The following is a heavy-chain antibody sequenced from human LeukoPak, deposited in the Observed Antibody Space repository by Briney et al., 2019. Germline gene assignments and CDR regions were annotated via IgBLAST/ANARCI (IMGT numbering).Heavy chain of an antibody. CDR1: GFTFSNYA. CDR3: VKGDNNILTGYYNSFDY. CDR2: ISDSGIST. J-gene: IGHJ4*02. D-gene: IGHD3-9*01. Sequence: PGGSLGLSCEASGFTFSNYAMTWVRQGPGKGLEWVSSISDSGISTYYADSVKGRFTISRDKSRDTLYLQMNSLRAEDTALYYCVKGDNNILTGYYNSFDYWGQGTLVTVSS. V-gene: IGHV3-23*01.